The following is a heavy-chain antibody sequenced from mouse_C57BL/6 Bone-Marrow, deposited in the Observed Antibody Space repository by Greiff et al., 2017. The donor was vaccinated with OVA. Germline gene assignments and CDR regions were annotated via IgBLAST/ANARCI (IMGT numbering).Heavy chain of an antibody. J-gene: IGHJ1*03. D-gene: IGHD1-1*02. CDR2: ISGGGGNT. CDR1: GFTFSSYT. CDR3: ARHEGYGYWYFDV. Sequence: EVMLVESGGGLVKPGGSLKLSCAASGFTFSSYTMSWVRQTPEKRLEWVATISGGGGNTSSPDSVKGRFTISRDNAKNTLYLQMSSLRSEDTSLYYCARHEGYGYWYFDVWGTGTTVTVSS. V-gene: IGHV5-9*01.